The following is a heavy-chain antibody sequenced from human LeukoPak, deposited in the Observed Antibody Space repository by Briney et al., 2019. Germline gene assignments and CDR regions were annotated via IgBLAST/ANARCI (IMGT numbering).Heavy chain of an antibody. J-gene: IGHJ3*02. CDR2: ISYDGSNK. CDR1: GFTFSSYA. Sequence: GGSLRLSCAASGFTFSSYAMHWVRQAPGKGLEWVAVISYDGSNKYYADSVKGRFTISRDNSKSTLYLQMNSLRAEDTAVYYCATSYGDSAKGAFDIWGQGTMVTVSS. CDR3: ATSYGDSAKGAFDI. V-gene: IGHV3-30*14. D-gene: IGHD4-17*01.